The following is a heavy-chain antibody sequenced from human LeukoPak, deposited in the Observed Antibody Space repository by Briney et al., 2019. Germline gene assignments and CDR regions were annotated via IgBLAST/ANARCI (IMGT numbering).Heavy chain of an antibody. CDR1: GGSISSSNW. Sequence: SGTLSLTCAVSGGSISSSNWWSWVRQPPGKGLEWIGEIYHSGSTNYNPSLKSRVTISVDKSKNQFSLKLSSVTAADTAVYYCARDRMYSSGWNNWFDPWGQGTLVTVSS. V-gene: IGHV4-4*02. J-gene: IGHJ5*02. CDR3: ARDRMYSSGWNNWFDP. CDR2: IYHSGST. D-gene: IGHD6-19*01.